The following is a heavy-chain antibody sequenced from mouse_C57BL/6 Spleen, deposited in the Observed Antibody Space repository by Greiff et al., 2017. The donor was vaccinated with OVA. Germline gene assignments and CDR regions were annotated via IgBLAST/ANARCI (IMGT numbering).Heavy chain of an antibody. D-gene: IGHD2-5*01. J-gene: IGHJ4*01. CDR3: ARDSNYVAMDY. V-gene: IGHV1-52*01. Sequence: QSCKASGYTFTSYWMHWVKQRPIQGLEWIGNIDPSDSETHYNQKFKDKATLTVDKSSSTAYMQLSSLTSEDSAVYYCARDSNYVAMDYWGQGTSVTVSS. CDR1: GYTFTSYW. CDR2: IDPSDSET.